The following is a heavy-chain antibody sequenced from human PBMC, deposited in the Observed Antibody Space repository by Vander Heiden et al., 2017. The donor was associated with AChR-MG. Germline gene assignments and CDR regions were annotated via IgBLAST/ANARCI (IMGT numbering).Heavy chain of an antibody. Sequence: QVQLVQSGAEVKKPGSSVKVSCKASAGTFSSYAISGVRQAPGQGLEWMGGIIPIFGTANYAQKFQGRVTITADESTSTAYMELSSLRSEDTAVYYCASSIAVAGPSDTYYYYYMDVWGKGTTVTVSS. D-gene: IGHD6-19*01. CDR2: IIPIFGTA. CDR1: AGTFSSYA. J-gene: IGHJ6*03. CDR3: ASSIAVAGPSDTYYYYYMDV. V-gene: IGHV1-69*01.